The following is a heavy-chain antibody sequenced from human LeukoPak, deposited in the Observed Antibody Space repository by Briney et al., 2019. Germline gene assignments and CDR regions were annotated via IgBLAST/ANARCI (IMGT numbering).Heavy chain of an antibody. CDR1: GGSISSAGYY. CDR2: IYYSGTT. Sequence: PSETLSLTCTVSGGSISSAGYYWSWIRQRPGKGLEWMGFIYYSGTTYYNPSLKSRVFISLNTSQNLVSLQLSSVTAADTAVYYCARATGGAAAADFDPWGQGTLVTVSS. V-gene: IGHV4-31*03. CDR3: ARATGGAAAADFDP. D-gene: IGHD6-13*01. J-gene: IGHJ5*02.